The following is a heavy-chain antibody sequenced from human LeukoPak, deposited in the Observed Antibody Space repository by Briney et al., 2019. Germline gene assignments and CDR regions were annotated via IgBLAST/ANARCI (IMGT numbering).Heavy chain of an antibody. Sequence: SETLSLTCTVSGGSISSSSYYWGWIRQPPGKGLEWIGSIYYSGSTYYNPSLKSRVTISVDTSKNQFSLKLSSVTAADTAVYYCARGVHNYYGSGHNIDYWSQGTLVTVSS. CDR1: GGSISSSSYY. J-gene: IGHJ4*02. CDR2: IYYSGST. D-gene: IGHD3-10*01. CDR3: ARGVHNYYGSGHNIDY. V-gene: IGHV4-39*07.